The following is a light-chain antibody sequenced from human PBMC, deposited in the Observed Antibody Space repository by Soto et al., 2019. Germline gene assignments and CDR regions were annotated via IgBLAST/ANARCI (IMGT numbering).Light chain of an antibody. CDR1: QTISSW. Sequence: DIQMTQSASTLSGSVGDRVTITCRASQTISSWLAWYQQKPGKAPKLLIYKASSLASGVPSRFSGSGSGTEFTLTISSLQPEDFATYYCQQANSFPITFGQGTRLEIK. V-gene: IGKV1-5*03. CDR2: KAS. J-gene: IGKJ5*01. CDR3: QQANSFPIT.